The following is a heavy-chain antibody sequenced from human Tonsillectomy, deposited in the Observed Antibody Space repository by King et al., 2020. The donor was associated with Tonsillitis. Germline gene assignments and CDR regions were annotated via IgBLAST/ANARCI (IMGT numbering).Heavy chain of an antibody. CDR2: ISYSGSN. CDR1: GDSISRYY. J-gene: IGHJ6*02. Sequence: QVQLQESGPGLLKPSETLSLICTVSGDSISRYYWSWIRQPPGKGLEWIGYISYSGSNNYNPSLKSRVTISVDTSKNQFSLRLTSVTAADTAVYYCGRVFPAWYAMDDWGHGTTVTVSS. D-gene: IGHD6-13*01. CDR3: GRVFPAWYAMDD. V-gene: IGHV4-59*08.